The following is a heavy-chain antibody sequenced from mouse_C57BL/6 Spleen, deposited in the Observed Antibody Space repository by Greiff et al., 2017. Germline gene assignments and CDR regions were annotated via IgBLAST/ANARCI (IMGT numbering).Heavy chain of an antibody. CDR1: GYTFTDYY. Sequence: VQLQQSGAELVRPGASVKLSCKASGYTFTDYYINWVKQRPGQGLEWIARIYPGSGNTYYNEKFKGKATLTAEKSSSTAYMQLSSLTSEDSAVYFCARSFSVYAMDYWGQGTSVTVSS. CDR2: IYPGSGNT. J-gene: IGHJ4*01. V-gene: IGHV1-76*01. CDR3: ARSFSVYAMDY.